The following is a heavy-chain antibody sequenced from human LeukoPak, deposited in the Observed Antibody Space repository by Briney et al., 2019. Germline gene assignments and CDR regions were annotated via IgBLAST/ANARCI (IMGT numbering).Heavy chain of an antibody. CDR1: RFTFSSYE. CDR3: AREAAADVFDI. CDR2: ISSSGSTI. J-gene: IGHJ3*02. V-gene: IGHV3-48*03. Sequence: SGGSLRLSCAASRFTFSSYEMNWVRQTPGKGLEWVSYISSSGSTISYADSVKGRFTISRDNAKNSLYLQMNSLRADDTAVHYCAREAAADVFDIWGQGTMVTVSS. D-gene: IGHD6-13*01.